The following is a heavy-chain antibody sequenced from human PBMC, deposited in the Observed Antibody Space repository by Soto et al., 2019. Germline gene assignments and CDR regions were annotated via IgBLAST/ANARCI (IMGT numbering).Heavy chain of an antibody. Sequence: HPGGSLRLSCAASGFICTSYDMSWVRQAPGKGLEWVSTILVGGSTHYEDSVKGRFTISRDRSKNTVYLQMSSLTAGDTAVYYCAKATATGGGAFDICGQGTMVTVSS. CDR3: AKATATGGGAFDI. D-gene: IGHD2-8*02. CDR1: GFICTSYD. V-gene: IGHV3-23*01. J-gene: IGHJ3*02. CDR2: ILVGGST.